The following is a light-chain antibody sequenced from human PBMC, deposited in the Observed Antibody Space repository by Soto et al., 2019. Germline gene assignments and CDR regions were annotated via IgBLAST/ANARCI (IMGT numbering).Light chain of an antibody. V-gene: IGKV3-20*01. Sequence: EIVLTQSPGTLSLSPGERATLSCRASQSVSSSYLAWYQQKPGQAPRLLIYGASSRATGIPYRFSGSGSGTDFTLTISRLEPEDFAVYYCQQYRGAFGQGTKVEIK. CDR3: QQYRGA. CDR1: QSVSSSY. J-gene: IGKJ1*01. CDR2: GAS.